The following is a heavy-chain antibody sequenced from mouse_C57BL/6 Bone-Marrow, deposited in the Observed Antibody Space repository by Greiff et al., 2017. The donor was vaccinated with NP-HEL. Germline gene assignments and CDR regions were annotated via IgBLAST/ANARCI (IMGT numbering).Heavy chain of an antibody. Sequence: EVKVVESGPGLAKPSQTLSLTCSVTGYSITSDYWNWIRKFPGNKLEYMGYISYSGSTYYNPSLKSRISITRDTSKNQYYLQLNSVTTEDTATYYCARYGSYSNYPYYFDYWGQGTTLTVSS. CDR2: ISYSGST. V-gene: IGHV3-8*01. D-gene: IGHD2-5*01. CDR3: ARYGSYSNYPYYFDY. J-gene: IGHJ2*01. CDR1: GYSITSDY.